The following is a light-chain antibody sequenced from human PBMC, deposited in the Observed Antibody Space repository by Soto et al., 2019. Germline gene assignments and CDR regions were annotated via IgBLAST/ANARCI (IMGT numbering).Light chain of an antibody. Sequence: QSALTQPASVSGSPGQSITISCTGTGSDIGGYNYVSWYQQHPGKAPKVMIYEVSNRPSGVSNRFSASKSGNTASLTISGLQAVDEADYYCTSYTSSSSVVFGGGTKLTVL. CDR1: GSDIGGYNY. V-gene: IGLV2-14*01. CDR2: EVS. CDR3: TSYTSSSSVV. J-gene: IGLJ2*01.